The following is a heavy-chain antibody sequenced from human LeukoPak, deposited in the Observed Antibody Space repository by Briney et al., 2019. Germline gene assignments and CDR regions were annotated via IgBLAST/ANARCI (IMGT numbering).Heavy chain of an antibody. CDR3: ARDHSSSWSGGFDP. V-gene: IGHV1-2*02. CDR2: INPNSGGT. D-gene: IGHD6-13*01. CDR1: TYTFTGYY. J-gene: IGHJ5*02. Sequence: ASVKVSCKASTYTFTGYYMHWVRQAPGQGLEWMGWINPNSGGTKYAQKFQGRVTMTRDTSISTAYMELSRLRSDDTAVYYCARDHSSSWSGGFDPWGQGTLVTVSS.